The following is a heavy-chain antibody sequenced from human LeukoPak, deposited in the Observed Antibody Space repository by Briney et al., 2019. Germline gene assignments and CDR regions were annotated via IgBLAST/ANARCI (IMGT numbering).Heavy chain of an antibody. Sequence: GASVKVSCKASGYTFTGYYMHWVRQAPGQGLEWMGWINPNSGGTNYAQKFQGRVTMTRDTSISTAYMELSRLRSDDTAVYYCAREAGRRGYSGYEIREYFDYWGQGTLVTVSS. V-gene: IGHV1-2*02. D-gene: IGHD5-12*01. CDR1: GYTFTGYY. CDR2: INPNSGGT. J-gene: IGHJ4*02. CDR3: AREAGRRGYSGYEIREYFDY.